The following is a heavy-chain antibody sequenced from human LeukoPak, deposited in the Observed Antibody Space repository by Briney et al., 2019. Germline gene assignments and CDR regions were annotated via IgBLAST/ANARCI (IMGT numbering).Heavy chain of an antibody. D-gene: IGHD2-15*01. CDR3: ARVIEWGEYCSGGSCPPSTAFDI. Sequence: PGGSLRLSCAASGFTFSSYSMNWVRQAPGKGLEWVSYIGSSSSTIYYADSVKGRFTISRDNAKNSLYLQMNSLRAEDTAVYYCARVIEWGEYCSGGSCPPSTAFDIWGQGTMVTVSS. CDR2: IGSSSSTI. J-gene: IGHJ3*02. V-gene: IGHV3-48*01. CDR1: GFTFSSYS.